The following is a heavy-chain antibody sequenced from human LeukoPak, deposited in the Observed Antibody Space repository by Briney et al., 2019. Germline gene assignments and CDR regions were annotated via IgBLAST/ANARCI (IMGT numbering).Heavy chain of an antibody. Sequence: PGGSLRLSCAASGFTFSSYGMHWVRQAPGKGLEWVAFIRNDGSNKYYADSVKGRFTISRDNSKNTLYLQMNSLRAEDTAVYYCAKDLYSSGGDYWGQGTLVTVSS. CDR3: AKDLYSSGGDY. CDR1: GFTFSSYG. J-gene: IGHJ4*02. CDR2: IRNDGSNK. D-gene: IGHD6-19*01. V-gene: IGHV3-30*02.